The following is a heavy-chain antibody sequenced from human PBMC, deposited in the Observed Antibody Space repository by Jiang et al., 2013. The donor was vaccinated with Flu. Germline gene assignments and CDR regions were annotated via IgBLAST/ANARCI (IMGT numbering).Heavy chain of an antibody. CDR3: ARGGHKGNAFDI. D-gene: IGHD6-13*01. Sequence: ETLSLTCAVYGGSFSGYYWSWIRQPPGRAGVDWEINHSGSTNYNPSLKSRVTISVDTSKNQFSLKLSSVTAADTAVHYCARGGHKGNAFDIWGQGTMVTVSS. CDR1: GGSFSGYY. CDR2: INHSGST. J-gene: IGHJ3*02. V-gene: IGHV4-34*01.